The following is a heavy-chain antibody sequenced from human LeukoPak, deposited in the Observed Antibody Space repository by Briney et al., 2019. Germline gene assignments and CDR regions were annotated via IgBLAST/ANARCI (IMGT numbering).Heavy chain of an antibody. CDR2: IIPIFGTA. CDR3: ARDRVPAAMRSYYGMDV. J-gene: IGHJ6*04. Sequence: GASVKVSCKASGGTFSSYAISWVRQAPGQGLEWRGGIIPIFGTANYAQKFQGRVTITADESTSTAYMELSSLRSEDRAVYYCARDRVPAAMRSYYGMDVWGKGTTVTVSS. CDR1: GGTFSSYA. V-gene: IGHV1-69*13. D-gene: IGHD2-2*01.